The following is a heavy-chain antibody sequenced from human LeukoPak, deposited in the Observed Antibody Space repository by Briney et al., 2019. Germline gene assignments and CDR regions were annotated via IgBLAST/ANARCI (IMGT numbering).Heavy chain of an antibody. CDR1: GYTSTSYG. D-gene: IGHD3-22*01. J-gene: IGHJ6*03. Sequence: ASVKVSCKASGYTSTSYGISWVRQATGQGLEWMGWMNPNSGNTGYAQKFQGRVTMTRNTSISTAYMELSSLRSEDTAVYYCARGREYYDSSGYYILYYYYYMDVWGKGTTVTISS. CDR3: ARGREYYDSSGYYILYYYYYMDV. V-gene: IGHV1-8*02. CDR2: MNPNSGNT.